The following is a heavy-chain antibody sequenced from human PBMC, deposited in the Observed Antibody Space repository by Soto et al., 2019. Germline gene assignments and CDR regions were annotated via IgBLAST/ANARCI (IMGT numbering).Heavy chain of an antibody. CDR1: GFSLSTTGVG. CDR2: IYWDDDK. J-gene: IGHJ5*02. V-gene: IGHV2-5*02. D-gene: IGHD3-10*01. CDR3: AQRLRDDGLGRERANYVDP. Sequence: QITLKESGPTLVRPTQTLTLTCTFSGFSLSTTGVGVGWIRQPPGKALEWLALIYWDDDKRYSPSLKSRLTITKDTSKNELILTMTSMDPVDAATYSCAQRLRDDGLGRERANYVDPWGQGTLVTVSS.